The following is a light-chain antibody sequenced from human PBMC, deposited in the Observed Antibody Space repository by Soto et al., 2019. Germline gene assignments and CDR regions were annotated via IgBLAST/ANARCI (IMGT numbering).Light chain of an antibody. CDR3: CSYTSTNTLV. V-gene: IGLV2-23*02. J-gene: IGLJ2*01. CDR2: EVA. Sequence: QSVLTQPASVSGSPGQSITISCTGTSSDVGSYDLVSWYQQRPGRAPRLMIFEVAKRPSGISTRFSGSKSGNTASLTISGLQAVDEADYFCCSYTSTNTLVFDGGTKVTVL. CDR1: SSDVGSYDL.